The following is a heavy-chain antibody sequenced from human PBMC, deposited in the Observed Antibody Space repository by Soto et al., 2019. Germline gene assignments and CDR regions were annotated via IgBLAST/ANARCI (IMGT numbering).Heavy chain of an antibody. D-gene: IGHD3-9*01. Sequence: QVQLQESGPRLVKPSGTLSLTCAVSGGSISSSHWWPWVRQSPGKGLEYIGEISHSGTSNSNPSLKSRVTLSVDKSKNHFSLTLTSVTAADTAVYYCARVVLTITRGAFDAWGQGTLVIVSS. J-gene: IGHJ3*01. CDR1: GGSISSSHW. CDR3: ARVVLTITRGAFDA. V-gene: IGHV4-4*02. CDR2: ISHSGTS.